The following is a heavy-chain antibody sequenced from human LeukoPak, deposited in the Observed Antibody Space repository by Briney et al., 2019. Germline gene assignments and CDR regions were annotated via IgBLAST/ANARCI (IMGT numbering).Heavy chain of an antibody. J-gene: IGHJ4*02. CDR2: ISSSSSTI. D-gene: IGHD6-19*01. CDR3: AKSIAVAGRPFDY. CDR1: GFTFSSYA. V-gene: IGHV3-48*01. Sequence: GGSLRLSCAAFGFTFSSYAMSWVRQAPGRGLEWVSYISSSSSTIYYADSVKGRFTISRDNAKNSLYLQMNSLRAEDTAVYYCAKSIAVAGRPFDYWGQGTLVTVSS.